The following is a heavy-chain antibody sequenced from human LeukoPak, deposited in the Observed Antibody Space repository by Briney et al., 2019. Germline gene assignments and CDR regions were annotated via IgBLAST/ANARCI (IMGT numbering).Heavy chain of an antibody. CDR1: GFTFSSFG. V-gene: IGHV3-30*03. CDR2: VSGDGRNK. Sequence: GGSLRLSCVISGFTFSSFGMHWVRQAPGKGLEWVAAVSGDGRNKYYADSVKGRFTISRDNSKNTLYLQMHSLRAEDTAVYYCTREKSQSRNYYYYGMDVWGQGTTVTVSS. J-gene: IGHJ6*02. CDR3: TREKSQSRNYYYYGMDV.